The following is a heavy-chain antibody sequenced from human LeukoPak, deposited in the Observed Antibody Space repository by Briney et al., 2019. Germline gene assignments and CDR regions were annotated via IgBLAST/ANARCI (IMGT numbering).Heavy chain of an antibody. Sequence: SETLSLTCTVSGDSISSSTYYWGWIRQPPGEGLEWIGSISYSGSTYYNPSLNSRVTISVDTSKNQFSLKVNSVTAADTAVYYRARQAPAANYFDYWGQGTLVTVSS. CDR2: ISYSGST. CDR1: GDSISSSTYY. V-gene: IGHV4-39*01. D-gene: IGHD2-2*01. CDR3: ARQAPAANYFDY. J-gene: IGHJ4*02.